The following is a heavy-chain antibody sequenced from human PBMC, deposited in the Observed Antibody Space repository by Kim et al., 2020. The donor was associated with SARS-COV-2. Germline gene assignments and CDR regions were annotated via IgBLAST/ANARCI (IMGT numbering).Heavy chain of an antibody. J-gene: IGHJ4*02. V-gene: IGHV3-23*01. D-gene: IGHD4-17*01. CDR3: AKDLGRIGDGDYLDY. Sequence: DSVKGRFTISRDNSKDTLYLQMNSLRAEDTAVYYCAKDLGRIGDGDYLDYWGQGTLVTVSS.